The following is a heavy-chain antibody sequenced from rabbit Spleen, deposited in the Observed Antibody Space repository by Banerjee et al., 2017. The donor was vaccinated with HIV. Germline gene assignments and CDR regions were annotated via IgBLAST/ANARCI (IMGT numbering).Heavy chain of an antibody. CDR2: IYTADGNT. D-gene: IGHD6-1*01. V-gene: IGHV1S47*01. CDR3: ARGYGYSSYGYGGVYGMDL. Sequence: QEQLEESGGGLVKPEGSLTLTCTASGWSFGSSYYMCWVRQAPGKGLEWIACIYTADGNTYYASWAKGRFTITRGTSLNTVTLQLDSLTPADTATYFCARGYGYSSYGYGGVYGMDLWGQGTLVTVS. J-gene: IGHJ6*01. CDR1: GWSFGSSYY.